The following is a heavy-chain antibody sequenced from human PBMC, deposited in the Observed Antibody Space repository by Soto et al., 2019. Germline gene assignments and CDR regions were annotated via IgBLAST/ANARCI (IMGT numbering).Heavy chain of an antibody. J-gene: IGHJ5*02. CDR3: ARAFLGVVVPAAMRGVGWFDP. CDR1: GFTFSSYS. V-gene: IGHV3-21*01. CDR2: ISSSSSYI. D-gene: IGHD2-2*01. Sequence: VGSLRLSCAASGFTFSSYSMNWVRQAPGKGLEWVSSISSSSSYIYYADSVKGRFTISRDNAKNSLYLQMNSLRVEDTAVYYCARAFLGVVVPAAMRGVGWFDPWGQGTLVTVSS.